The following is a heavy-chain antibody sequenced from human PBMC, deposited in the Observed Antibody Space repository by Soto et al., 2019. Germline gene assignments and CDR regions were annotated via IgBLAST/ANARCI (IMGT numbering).Heavy chain of an antibody. J-gene: IGHJ4*02. D-gene: IGHD3-16*01. CDR2: ISWNSGSI. Sequence: GGSLRLSCAASGFTFDDYAMHWVRQAPGKGLEWVSGISWNSGSIGYADSVKGRFTISRDNAKNSLYLQMNSLRAEDTALYYCAKAEGATIGGSFDYWGQGTLVTVSS. V-gene: IGHV3-9*01. CDR1: GFTFDDYA. CDR3: AKAEGATIGGSFDY.